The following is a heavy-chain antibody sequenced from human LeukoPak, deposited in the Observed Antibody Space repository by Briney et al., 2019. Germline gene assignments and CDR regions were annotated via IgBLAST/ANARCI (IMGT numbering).Heavy chain of an antibody. Sequence: APVKVSCQASGYTFTSYDINWVRQATGQGLEWMGWMNPNSGNTGYAQKFQGRVTMTRNTSISTAYMELSSLRSEDTAVYYCAKHEDSTYSSGWYWGNYYYGMDVWGQGTTVTVSS. CDR1: GYTFTSYD. CDR2: MNPNSGNT. D-gene: IGHD6-19*01. V-gene: IGHV1-8*01. CDR3: AKHEDSTYSSGWYWGNYYYGMDV. J-gene: IGHJ6*02.